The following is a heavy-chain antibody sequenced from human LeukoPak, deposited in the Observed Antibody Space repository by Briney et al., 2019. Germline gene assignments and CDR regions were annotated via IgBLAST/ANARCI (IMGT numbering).Heavy chain of an antibody. J-gene: IGHJ4*02. CDR2: INTYNSDT. D-gene: IGHD2-2*02. V-gene: IGHV1-18*01. CDR3: ASGPAAIQSSSWNPVDY. CDR1: GYTFTNYG. Sequence: ASLKVSCKVFGYTFTNYGISWVRQAPGQGLEWLGWINTYNSDTDYAQKVQDRVTMTTDTSTNTAYLELRSLSSDDTAVYYCASGPAAIQSSSWNPVDYWGQGTLVTVSA.